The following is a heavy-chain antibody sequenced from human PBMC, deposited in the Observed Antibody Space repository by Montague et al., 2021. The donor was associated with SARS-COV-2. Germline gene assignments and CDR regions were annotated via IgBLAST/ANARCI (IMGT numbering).Heavy chain of an antibody. Sequence: SETLSLTCTVSGDSITSIIHYWGWIRQPPGKGLEWIASIFYTGTIYYNPSLKSRVTMSLDTSKSQFSLNLTSVTAADTVVYFCARHPTTVTTFHWGQGSLVTVSS. D-gene: IGHD4-17*01. CDR3: ARHPTTVTTFH. J-gene: IGHJ4*02. V-gene: IGHV4-39*01. CDR1: GDSITSIIHY. CDR2: IFYTGTI.